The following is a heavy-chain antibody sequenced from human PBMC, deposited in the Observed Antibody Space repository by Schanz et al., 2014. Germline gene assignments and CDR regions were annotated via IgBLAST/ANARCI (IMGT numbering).Heavy chain of an antibody. V-gene: IGHV3-30*04. CDR2: VPFDGSQK. CDR1: GFTFSSYA. Sequence: QVQLVESGGGVVQPGRSLRLSCAASGFTFSSYALHWVRQAPGKGLEWVAFVPFDGSQKFYADSVKGRFTISRDNSKNTVYLQMNSLRPGDTAVYYCARESSNDIVLVPGAVFDHWGQGSLVNVSS. CDR3: ARESSNDIVLVPGAVFDH. D-gene: IGHD2-2*01. J-gene: IGHJ4*02.